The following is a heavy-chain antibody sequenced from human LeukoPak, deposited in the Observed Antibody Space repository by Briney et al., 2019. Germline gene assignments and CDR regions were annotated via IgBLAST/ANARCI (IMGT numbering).Heavy chain of an antibody. CDR1: GYTFTNYW. V-gene: IGHV5-51*01. J-gene: IGHJ4*02. CDR2: FYPGDSDT. Sequence: GESLNISCKASGYTFTNYWIGWVRQMPGKGLEWMGTFYPGDSDTRYRPPFQGQVTISADNSISTAYLQWSSLKASDTAMYYCARFSSGSYTVDYWGQGTLVTVSS. CDR3: ARFSSGSYTVDY. D-gene: IGHD3-10*01.